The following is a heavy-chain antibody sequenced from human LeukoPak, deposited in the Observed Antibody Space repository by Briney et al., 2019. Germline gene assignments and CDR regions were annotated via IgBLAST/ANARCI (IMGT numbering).Heavy chain of an antibody. CDR3: ARHDDWATGRYSFDY. J-gene: IGHJ4*02. V-gene: IGHV4-59*08. Sequence: PGGSLRLSCAASGFTFSSYAMTWVRQAPGKGLEWIAYVFYSGTNKYNPSLKSRVTLSVDTSKNQFSLKLNSVTAADTAIYYCARHDDWATGRYSFDYWGQGTLVTVSS. D-gene: IGHD1-26*01. CDR1: GFTFSSYA. CDR2: VFYSGTN.